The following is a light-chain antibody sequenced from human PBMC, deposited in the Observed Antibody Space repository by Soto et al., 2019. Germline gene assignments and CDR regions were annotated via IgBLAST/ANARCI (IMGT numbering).Light chain of an antibody. CDR2: YAS. J-gene: IGKJ5*01. CDR1: QSVSNN. V-gene: IGKV3-15*01. Sequence: EIMMTQSPVTLSVSPGERATLSCRASQSVSNNLAWYQQKPGQAPRLLIYYASTRATGIPARFSGSGSGTEFTLTISSLPSEDFALYYCQQYNDWPPITFGQGTRLEIK. CDR3: QQYNDWPPIT.